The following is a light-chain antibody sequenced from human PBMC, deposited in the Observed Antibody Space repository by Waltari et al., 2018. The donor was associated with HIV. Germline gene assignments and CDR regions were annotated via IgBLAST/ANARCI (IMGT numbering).Light chain of an antibody. J-gene: IGLJ3*02. Sequence: QPALTQPRSVSGSPGQSVTISCTGTSSDVGGYNYVSWYQQHPGKVPKFMIYDVSKRPSGVPDRFSGSKSGNTASLTISGLQAEDEADYYCCSYAGSYTWVFGGGTKLTVL. V-gene: IGLV2-11*01. CDR3: CSYAGSYTWV. CDR2: DVS. CDR1: SSDVGGYNY.